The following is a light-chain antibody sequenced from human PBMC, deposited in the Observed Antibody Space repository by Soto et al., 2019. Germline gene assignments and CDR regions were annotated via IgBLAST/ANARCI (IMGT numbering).Light chain of an antibody. CDR2: WAS. V-gene: IGKV4-1*01. Sequence: DIVLTQSPDSLAVSLGERATINCKSSQSVLFSSNNKNYLAWYQQKPGQPPKLLIYWASTRESGVPNRFSGSGSGTDFTITISSLQAEDVAVYYCQQSYSTPITFGQGTRLEIK. CDR3: QQSYSTPIT. J-gene: IGKJ5*01. CDR1: QSVLFSSNNKNY.